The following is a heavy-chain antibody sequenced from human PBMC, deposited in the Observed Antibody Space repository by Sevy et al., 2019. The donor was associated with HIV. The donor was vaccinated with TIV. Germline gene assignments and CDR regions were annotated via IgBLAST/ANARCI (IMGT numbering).Heavy chain of an antibody. CDR1: GFTFSDYY. CDR2: IKQDGSQK. CDR3: AREWGPGDY. V-gene: IGHV3-7*01. J-gene: IGHJ4*02. D-gene: IGHD3-16*01. Sequence: GGSLRLSCAASGFTFSDYYMGWVRQAPGKGLEWVANIKQDGSQKNYVDSVKGRFTISRDNAKNSLYLQMNRLRVDDTAVYYCAREWGPGDYWGQGTLVTVSS.